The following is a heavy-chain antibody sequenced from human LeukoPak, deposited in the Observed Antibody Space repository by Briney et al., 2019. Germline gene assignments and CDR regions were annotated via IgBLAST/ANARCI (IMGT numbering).Heavy chain of an antibody. CDR3: ARSWNDVLDY. CDR2: ISSGSSTK. V-gene: IGHV3-11*01. CDR1: GFTFNDYY. Sequence: GGSLRLSCGASGFTFNDYYMSWIRQAPGKGLEWVSYISSGSSTKYYADSVQGRFTISRDNAKNSLYLQMNSLRAEDTAVYHCARSWNDVLDYWGQGTLVTVSS. D-gene: IGHD1-1*01. J-gene: IGHJ4*02.